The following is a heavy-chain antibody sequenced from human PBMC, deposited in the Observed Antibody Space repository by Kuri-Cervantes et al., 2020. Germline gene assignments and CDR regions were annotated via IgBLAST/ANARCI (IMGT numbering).Heavy chain of an antibody. Sequence: GESLKISCAASGFTFSSYSMNWVRQAPGKGLVWVSRINTVGSTTNYADSVKGRSTISRDNAKNTVSLQMNSLRAEDTAVYYCARVGVTDDYWGQGTLVTVSS. V-gene: IGHV3-74*01. J-gene: IGHJ4*02. CDR3: ARVGVTDDY. CDR2: INTVGSTT. CDR1: GFTFSSYS. D-gene: IGHD2-21*02.